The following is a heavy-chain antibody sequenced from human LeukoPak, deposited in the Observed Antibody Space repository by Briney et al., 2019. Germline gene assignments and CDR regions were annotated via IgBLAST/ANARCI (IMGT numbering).Heavy chain of an antibody. CDR1: GYTFISYG. V-gene: IGHV1-18*04. J-gene: IGHJ5*02. CDR3: ARASITMVRGVLDP. Sequence: GASVKVSCKASGYTFISYGISWVRQAPGQGLEWMGWISAYNGNTNYAQKLQGRVTMTTDTSTSTAYMELRSLRSDDTAVYYCARASITMVRGVLDPWGQGTLVTVSS. D-gene: IGHD3-10*01. CDR2: ISAYNGNT.